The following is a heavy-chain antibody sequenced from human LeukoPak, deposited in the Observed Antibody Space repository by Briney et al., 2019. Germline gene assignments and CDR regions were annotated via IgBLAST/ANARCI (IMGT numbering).Heavy chain of an antibody. CDR1: GYTFTGYY. V-gene: IGHV1-2*02. CDR3: TRVLSGNYWDY. D-gene: IGHD4-11*01. J-gene: IGHJ4*02. Sequence: ASVTVSCTTSGYTFTGYYMHWVRQAPVQGLECMGWINHDSGGTDYAQKSQGRVTMTRDTYISTAYMELRRLRSYDRAVYYCTRVLSGNYWDYWGQGTLVTVSS. CDR2: INHDSGGT.